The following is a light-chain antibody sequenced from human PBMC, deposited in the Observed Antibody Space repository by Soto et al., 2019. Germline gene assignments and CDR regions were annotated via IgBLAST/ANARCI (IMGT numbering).Light chain of an antibody. CDR1: QSVSSSY. V-gene: IGKV3-20*01. Sequence: EIVLTQSPGTLSLSTGERATLSCRASQSVSSSYLAWYQQKPGQAPRLLVYGASNRATGIPDRFSGSGSGTDFTLTISRLEPEDFAVYYCQQYGSSPITFGQGTRLET. J-gene: IGKJ5*01. CDR3: QQYGSSPIT. CDR2: GAS.